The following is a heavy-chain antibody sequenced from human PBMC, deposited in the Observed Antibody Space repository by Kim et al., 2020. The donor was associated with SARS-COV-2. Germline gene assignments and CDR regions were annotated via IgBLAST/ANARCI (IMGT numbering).Heavy chain of an antibody. J-gene: IGHJ4*02. Sequence: GGSLRLSCAASGLTFGTYAMSWVRQAPGKGLEWVSGITGSGSIPYYADSVKGRFTISRDNSKNTLYLQMNSLRAEDTALYFCAKGGYFDSSGYYFDYWGQGTLVTVSS. CDR3: AKGGYFDSSGYYFDY. V-gene: IGHV3-23*01. D-gene: IGHD3-22*01. CDR1: GLTFGTYA. CDR2: ITGSGSIP.